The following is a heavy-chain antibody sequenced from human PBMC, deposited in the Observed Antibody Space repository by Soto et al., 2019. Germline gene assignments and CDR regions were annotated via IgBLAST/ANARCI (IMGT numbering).Heavy chain of an antibody. V-gene: IGHV4-59*01. CDR2: IYYSGST. CDR3: ARGLRGYSYGYSQYYFDY. J-gene: IGHJ4*02. CDR1: GGSISSYY. Sequence: SETLSLTCTVSGGSISSYYWSWIRQPPGKGLEWIGYIYYSGSTNYNPSLKSRVTISVDTSKNQFSLKLSSVTAADTAVYYCARGLRGYSYGYSQYYFDYWGQGTLVTVSS. D-gene: IGHD5-18*01.